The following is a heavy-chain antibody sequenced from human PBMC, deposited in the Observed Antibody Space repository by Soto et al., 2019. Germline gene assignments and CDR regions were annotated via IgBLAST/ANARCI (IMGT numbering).Heavy chain of an antibody. CDR1: GYTLTGLS. J-gene: IGHJ6*02. CDR3: ATDGASSGSSYYYYGMDV. CDR2: FDPEDGET. V-gene: IGHV1-24*01. D-gene: IGHD1-26*01. Sequence: GASVKVSCKVSGYTLTGLSRHWERQAPGKGLEWMGGFDPEDGETIYAQKFQGRVTMTEDTSTDTAYMELSSLRSEDTAVYYCATDGASSGSSYYYYGMDVWGQGTTVTVSS.